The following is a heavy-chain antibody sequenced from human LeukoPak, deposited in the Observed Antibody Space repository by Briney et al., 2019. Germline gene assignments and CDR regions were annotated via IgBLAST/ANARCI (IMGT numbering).Heavy chain of an antibody. Sequence: ASVKVSCKASGYAFSDYYIHWVQQAPGKAPQWMGRLDPEDGEIIVAEKFQGRFTMTADTSTDTAYLELSSLISDDTAMYYCATWGVRGLPDIWGRGTMVLVSS. CDR1: GYAFSDYY. V-gene: IGHV1-69-2*01. CDR2: LDPEDGEI. CDR3: ATWGVRGLPDI. D-gene: IGHD3-16*01. J-gene: IGHJ3*02.